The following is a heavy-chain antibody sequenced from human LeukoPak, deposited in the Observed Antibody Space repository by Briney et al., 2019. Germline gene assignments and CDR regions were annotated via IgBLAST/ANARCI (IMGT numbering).Heavy chain of an antibody. V-gene: IGHV4-30-4*01. J-gene: IGHJ3*02. Sequence: SETLSLTCTVSGGSISSGDYYWSWIRQPPGKGLEWIGYIYYSGSTYYNPSLKSRVTISVDTSKNQFSLKLSSVTAADTAVYYCARSYDSSGYLDAFDIWGQGTMVTVSS. CDR3: ARSYDSSGYLDAFDI. CDR2: IYYSGST. CDR1: GGSISSGDYY. D-gene: IGHD3-22*01.